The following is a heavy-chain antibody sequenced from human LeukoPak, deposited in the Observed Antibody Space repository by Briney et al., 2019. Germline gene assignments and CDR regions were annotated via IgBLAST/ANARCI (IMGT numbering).Heavy chain of an antibody. CDR1: GGTFSSYA. V-gene: IGHV1-69*01. CDR3: ARALVGATTFIDY. Sequence: SVKVSCKASGGTFSSYAISWVRQAPGQGLEWMGGIIPIFGTANYAQKFQGRVTITADESTSTAYMELSSLRSEDTAVYYCARALVGATTFIDYWGQGTLVTVSS. D-gene: IGHD1-26*01. J-gene: IGHJ4*02. CDR2: IIPIFGTA.